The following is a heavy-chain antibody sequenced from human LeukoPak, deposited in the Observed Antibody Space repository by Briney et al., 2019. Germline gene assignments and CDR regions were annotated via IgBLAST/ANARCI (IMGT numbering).Heavy chain of an antibody. V-gene: IGHV4-38-2*02. J-gene: IGHJ5*02. Sequence: PSETLSLTCTVSGYSISSGYYWGWIRQPPGKGLEWIGSIYHSGSTYYNPSLKSRVTISVDRSKNQFSLKLSSVTAADTAVYYCARGAKRITMVRGPMGWFDPWGQGTLVTVSS. CDR1: GYSISSGYY. CDR3: ARGAKRITMVRGPMGWFDP. CDR2: IYHSGST. D-gene: IGHD3-10*01.